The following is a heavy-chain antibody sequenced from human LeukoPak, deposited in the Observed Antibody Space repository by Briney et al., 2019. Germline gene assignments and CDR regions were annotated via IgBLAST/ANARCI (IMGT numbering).Heavy chain of an antibody. D-gene: IGHD2-2*01. CDR3: ARGEIGWTPAGQGY. J-gene: IGHJ4*02. V-gene: IGHV3-7*01. Sequence: GGSLRLSCVASGFTFSSDYMSWVRQAPGKGLEWVANIEPDGSGAAYADSVKGRVAISRDNAKNSLYLQLNSLRVEDTAVYYCARGEIGWTPAGQGYWGQGTLVTVSS. CDR1: GFTFSSDY. CDR2: IEPDGSGA.